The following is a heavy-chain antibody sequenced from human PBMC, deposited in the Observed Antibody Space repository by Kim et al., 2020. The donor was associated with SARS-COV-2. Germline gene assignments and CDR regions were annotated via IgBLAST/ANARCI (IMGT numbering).Heavy chain of an antibody. CDR1: GYTFTNYA. D-gene: IGHD3-16*02. J-gene: IGHJ4*02. CDR2: INTDTGNP. CDR3: ARVIRGSYRYTDS. V-gene: IGHV7-4-1*02. Sequence: ASVKVSCKASGYTFTNYAISWVRQAPGQGLEWMGWINTDTGNPTYAQAFTGRFVLTVDTSVSTTYLQLSSLKADDTALYYCARVIRGSYRYTDSWGQGPLLTVSS.